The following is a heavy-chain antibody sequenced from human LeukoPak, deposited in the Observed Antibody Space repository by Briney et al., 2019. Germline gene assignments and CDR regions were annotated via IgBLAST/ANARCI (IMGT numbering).Heavy chain of an antibody. Sequence: SETLSLTCTVSGGSISSSSYYWGWIRQPPGKGLEWIGSIYYSGSTYYNPSLKSRVTISVDTSKNQFSLKLSSVTAADTAVYYCAAAPFGELLGINAFDIWGQGTMVTVSS. J-gene: IGHJ3*02. CDR1: GGSISSSSYY. CDR2: IYYSGST. D-gene: IGHD3-10*01. V-gene: IGHV4-39*07. CDR3: AAAPFGELLGINAFDI.